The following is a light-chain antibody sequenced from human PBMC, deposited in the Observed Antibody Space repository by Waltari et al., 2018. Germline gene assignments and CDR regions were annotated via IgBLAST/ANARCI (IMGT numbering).Light chain of an antibody. J-gene: IGLJ1*01. V-gene: IGLV2-23*02. CDR2: EFT. CDR3: CSYAGGRTFPDV. Sequence: QSALTQPASVSGSPGPSITISCTGTSGDVGTYNLVSWYQQHPGDVPKLIIYEFTKRPSWVSNRFSGAKSGNTAALTISVRQAEDAADYYCCSYAGGRTFPDVFGTGTKVTVL. CDR1: SGDVGTYNL.